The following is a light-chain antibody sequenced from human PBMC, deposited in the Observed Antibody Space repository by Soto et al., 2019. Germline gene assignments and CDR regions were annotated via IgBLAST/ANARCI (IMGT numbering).Light chain of an antibody. CDR3: QQRSNWLT. CDR2: HAS. V-gene: IGKV3-11*01. CDR1: QSFTSY. Sequence: EIVLTQSPATLSLSPGERATLSCRASQSFTSYLAWYQQKPGQAPRLHTYHASNRATANPARFSGSGSGTDFTLTISSLEPEDFAVYYCQQRSNWLTFGGGTKVEIK. J-gene: IGKJ4*01.